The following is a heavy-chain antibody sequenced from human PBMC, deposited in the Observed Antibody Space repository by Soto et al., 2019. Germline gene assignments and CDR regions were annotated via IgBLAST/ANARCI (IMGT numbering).Heavy chain of an antibody. CDR2: IWYDGSNK. D-gene: IGHD4-4*01. V-gene: IGHV3-33*01. J-gene: IGHJ4*02. CDR3: ARDRYGLRDFLDYSLGD. CDR1: GFTFSSYG. Sequence: PGGSLRLSCAASGFTFSSYGMHWVRQAPGKGLEWVAVIWYDGSNKYYADSVKGRFTISRDNSKNTLYLQMNSLRAEDTAVYYCARDRYGLRDFLDYSLGDWRQGXLVTVSS.